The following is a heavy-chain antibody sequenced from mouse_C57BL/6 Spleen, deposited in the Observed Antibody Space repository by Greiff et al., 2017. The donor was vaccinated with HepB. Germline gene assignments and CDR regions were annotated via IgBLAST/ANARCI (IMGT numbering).Heavy chain of an antibody. J-gene: IGHJ4*01. V-gene: IGHV1-72*01. CDR1: GYTFTSYW. D-gene: IGHD1-1*01. CDR2: IDPNSGGT. Sequence: QVQLQQPGAELVKPGASVKLSCKASGYTFTSYWMHWVKQRPGRGLEWIGRIDPNSGGTKYTEKFKSKAALSVDKPSSTAYMQLSSLTSEDSAVYYCALNYYGSSYGYYAMDYWGQGTSVTVSS. CDR3: ALNYYGSSYGYYAMDY.